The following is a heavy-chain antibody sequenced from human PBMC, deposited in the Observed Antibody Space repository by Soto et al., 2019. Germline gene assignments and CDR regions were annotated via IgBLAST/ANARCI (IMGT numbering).Heavy chain of an antibody. Sequence: GGSLRLSCAASGFTFSNAWMNWVRQAPGKGLEWVGRIKSKTDGGTTEYAASVKGRFTISRDDSNSIAYLQMNSLKTEDTAVYYCQYQLLTYYYGMDVWGQGTTVTVSS. J-gene: IGHJ6*02. V-gene: IGHV3-15*07. CDR2: IKSKTDGGTT. CDR1: GFTFSNAW. D-gene: IGHD2-2*01. CDR3: QYQLLTYYYGMDV.